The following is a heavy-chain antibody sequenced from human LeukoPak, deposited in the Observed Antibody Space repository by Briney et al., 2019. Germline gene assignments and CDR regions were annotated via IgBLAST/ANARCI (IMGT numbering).Heavy chain of an antibody. CDR3: ARGGGYCSGGSCYDDY. CDR2: VNHSGST. Sequence: SETLSLTCAVYGGSFSGYYWSWIRQPPGKGLEWIGEVNHSGSTNYNPSLKSRVTISVDTSKNQFPLKLSSVTAADTAVYYCARGGGYCSGGSCYDDYWGQGTLVTVSS. J-gene: IGHJ4*02. V-gene: IGHV4-34*01. D-gene: IGHD2-15*01. CDR1: GGSFSGYY.